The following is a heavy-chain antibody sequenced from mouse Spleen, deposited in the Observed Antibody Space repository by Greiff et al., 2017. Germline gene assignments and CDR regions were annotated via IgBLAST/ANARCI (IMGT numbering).Heavy chain of an antibody. J-gene: IGHJ4*01. V-gene: IGHV2-6-1*01. CDR1: GFSLTSYG. CDR2: IWSDGST. CDR3: ARHNDYDVYAMDY. D-gene: IGHD2-4*01. Sequence: VQLVESGPGLVAPSQSLSITCTVSGFSLTSYGVHWVRQPPGKGLEWLVVIWSDGSTTYNSALKSRLSISKDNSKSHVFLKMNSLPPDDTAMYYCARHNDYDVYAMDYWGQGTSVTVSS.